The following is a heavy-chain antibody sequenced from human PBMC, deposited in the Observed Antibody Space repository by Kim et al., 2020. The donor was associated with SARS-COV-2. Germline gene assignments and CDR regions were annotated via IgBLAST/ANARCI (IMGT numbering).Heavy chain of an antibody. CDR3: AREVMGETYYYGMDV. D-gene: IGHD3-16*01. J-gene: IGHJ6*02. V-gene: IGHV4-34*01. Sequence: NPSLKSRVTISVDTSKNQFSLKLSSVTAADTAVYYCAREVMGETYYYGMDVWGQGTTVTVSS.